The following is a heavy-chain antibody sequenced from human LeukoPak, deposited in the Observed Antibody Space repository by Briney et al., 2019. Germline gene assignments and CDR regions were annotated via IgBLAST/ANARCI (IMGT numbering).Heavy chain of an antibody. V-gene: IGHV3-30*02. CDR1: GFTFSSDW. D-gene: IGHD3-10*01. J-gene: IGHJ4*02. CDR2: IRYDGSNI. Sequence: GGSLRLSCAASGFTFSSDWMIWVRQAPGKGLEWMAFIRYDGSNIYWADSVKGRFTISRDNSKNTLYLRMNSLRAEDTAVYYCAKLAKYFYGSETFYFFEHWGQGTPVTASS. CDR3: AKLAKYFYGSETFYFFEH.